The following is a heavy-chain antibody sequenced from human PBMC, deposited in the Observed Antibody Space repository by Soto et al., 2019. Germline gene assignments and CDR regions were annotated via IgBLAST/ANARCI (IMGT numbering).Heavy chain of an antibody. CDR3: AKDLELWLHYFDY. D-gene: IGHD5-18*01. CDR1: GFTFSSYA. V-gene: IGHV3-23*01. CDR2: ISGSGGST. J-gene: IGHJ4*02. Sequence: GGSLRLSCAASGFTFSSYAMSWVRQAPGKGLEWVSAISGSGGSTYYADSVKGRFTISRDNSKKTLYLQMNSLRAEDTAVYYCAKDLELWLHYFDYWGQGTLVTVSS.